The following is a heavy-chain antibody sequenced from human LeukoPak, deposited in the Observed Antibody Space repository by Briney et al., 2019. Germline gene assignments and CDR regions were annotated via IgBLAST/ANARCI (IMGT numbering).Heavy chain of an antibody. CDR3: ARDRTSSGPGAAFDI. D-gene: IGHD2-15*01. V-gene: IGHV4-39*02. CDR2: INYRGTT. Sequence: PSETLSLTCTVSGGSVSSSSYYWGWIRQPPGKGLEFIGSINYRGTTYYNPSLKSRVTISLDTSKNRFSLRVASVTAADTAVYFCARDRTSSGPGAAFDIWGQGTMVTVSS. CDR1: GGSVSSSSYY. J-gene: IGHJ3*02.